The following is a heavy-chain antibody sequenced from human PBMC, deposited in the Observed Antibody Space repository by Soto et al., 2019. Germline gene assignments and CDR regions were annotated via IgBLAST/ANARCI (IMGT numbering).Heavy chain of an antibody. CDR2: INPSFFST. D-gene: IGHD6-13*01. Sequence: ASVKVSCKASGYTFTSYYMHLVRQAPVQVLELIVIINPSFFSTSYSQKFQGRFTITMYTSTITFYIELIILISEYTSVYYCAXDTPYSSSWYQAGNWFDPWGQGTLVTVSS. J-gene: IGHJ5*02. CDR1: GYTFTSYY. V-gene: IGHV1-46*01. CDR3: AXDTPYSSSWYQAGNWFDP.